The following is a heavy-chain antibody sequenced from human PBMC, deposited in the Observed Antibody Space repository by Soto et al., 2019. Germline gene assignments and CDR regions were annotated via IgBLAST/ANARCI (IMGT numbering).Heavy chain of an antibody. CDR1: GFTFSSYA. J-gene: IGHJ4*02. D-gene: IGHD6-13*01. CDR3: ARDIVAAAGHYFDY. Sequence: GGSLRLSCAASGFTFSSYAMHWVRQAPGKGLEWVAVISYDGSNKYYADSVKGRFTISRDNSKNTLYLQMNSLRAEDTAVYYCARDIVAAAGHYFDYWGQGTLVTVSS. V-gene: IGHV3-30-3*01. CDR2: ISYDGSNK.